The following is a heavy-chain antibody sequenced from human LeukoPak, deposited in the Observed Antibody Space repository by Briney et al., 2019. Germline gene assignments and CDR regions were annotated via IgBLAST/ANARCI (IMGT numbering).Heavy chain of an antibody. CDR1: GYTFSSYS. V-gene: IGHV3-21*01. J-gene: IGHJ4*02. D-gene: IGHD3-22*01. CDR2: ISVRSNYI. Sequence: GESLKISCVASGYTFSSYSINWVRHAPGKGLEWVSSISVRSNYIYYADSVRGRFSISRDDARGSLYLQMNSLRAEDTAVYFCVRLRRNSDTSGFYYYYDFWGQGTLVTVSS. CDR3: VRLRRNSDTSGFYYYYDF.